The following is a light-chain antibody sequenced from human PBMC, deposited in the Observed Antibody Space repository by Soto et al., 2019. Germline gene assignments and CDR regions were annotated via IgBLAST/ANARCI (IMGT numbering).Light chain of an antibody. CDR3: SSYTISSPHVV. Sequence: QSALTQPASVSGSPGQSITISCTGTSSDVGGYNYVSWYQRHPGKAPKLMIYDASNRPSGVSNRFSGSKSGNTASLTISGLQAEDEADYYCSSYTISSPHVVFGGGTKLTVL. CDR2: DAS. V-gene: IGLV2-14*01. CDR1: SSDVGGYNY. J-gene: IGLJ2*01.